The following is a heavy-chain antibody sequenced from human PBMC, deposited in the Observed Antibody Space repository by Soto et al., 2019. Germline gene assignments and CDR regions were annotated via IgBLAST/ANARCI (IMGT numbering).Heavy chain of an antibody. V-gene: IGHV4-34*01. CDR3: GGILTYYYYYMDV. CDR2: INHSGST. D-gene: IGHD3-9*01. Sequence: SETLSLTCAVYGGSFSGYYWSWIRQPPGKGLEWIGEINHSGSTNYNPSLKSRVTISVDTSKNQFSLKLSSVTAADTAVYYCGGILTYYYYYMDVWGKGTTVTVSS. J-gene: IGHJ6*03. CDR1: GGSFSGYY.